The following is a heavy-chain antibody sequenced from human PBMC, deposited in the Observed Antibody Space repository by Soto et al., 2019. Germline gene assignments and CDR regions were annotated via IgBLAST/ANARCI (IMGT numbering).Heavy chain of an antibody. D-gene: IGHD3-10*01. V-gene: IGHV4-30-4*01. CDR3: ARGVADRYYYYGMGV. J-gene: IGHJ6*02. CDR2: IYYSGST. CDR1: GDSISSDDYY. Sequence: LSLTCTVSGDSISSDDYYWTWIRQSPGKGLEWIGYIYYSGSTYYNPSLKSRVTISVDTSKNQLSLKLSSVTAADTALYYCARGVADRYYYYGMGVWGQGTTVTVSS.